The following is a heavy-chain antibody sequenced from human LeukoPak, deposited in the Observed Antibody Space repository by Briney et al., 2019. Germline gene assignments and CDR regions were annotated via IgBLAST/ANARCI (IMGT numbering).Heavy chain of an antibody. D-gene: IGHD6-19*01. V-gene: IGHV3-30*04. J-gene: IGHJ4*02. CDR1: GFTFSSYA. Sequence: GGSLRLSCAASGFTFSSYAMHWVRQAPGKGLEWVAVILYDGSNKYYADSVKGRFTISRDNSKNTLYLQMNSLRAEDTAVYYCARDRGYSSGLGDYWGQGTLVTVSS. CDR3: ARDRGYSSGLGDY. CDR2: ILYDGSNK.